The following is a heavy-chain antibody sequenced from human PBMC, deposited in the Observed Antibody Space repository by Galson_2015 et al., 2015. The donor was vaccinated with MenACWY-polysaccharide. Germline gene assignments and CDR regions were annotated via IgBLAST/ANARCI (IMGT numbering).Heavy chain of an antibody. CDR3: ARRPRGSSWHFDY. J-gene: IGHJ4*02. V-gene: IGHV4-59*08. CDR1: GGSVSGYY. Sequence: SETLSLTCTVSGGSVSGYYWSWIRQPPGKGLEWIGYMHYSGGTDYNYNPSLKSRMIISVDMSKNQVSLKLNSVTAADTAVYYCARRPRGSSWHFDYWGQGIQVTVSS. CDR2: MHYSGGTDY. D-gene: IGHD6-6*01.